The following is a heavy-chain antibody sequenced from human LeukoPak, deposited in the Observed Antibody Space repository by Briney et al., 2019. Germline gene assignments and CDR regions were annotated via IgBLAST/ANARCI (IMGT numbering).Heavy chain of an antibody. CDR3: AKDRGPRGSYEANWFDG. D-gene: IGHD1-26*01. V-gene: IGHV3-30*02. Sequence: GGSLRLSPAPSGVTLCRYGMHGVPDAPDERGGRVAFMWYDGSNKYYAPPVKGRFTISRDNSKTTLYLQMLSLSAEDAAVYYCAKDRGPRGSYEANWFDGWGEGTLVAVSS. J-gene: IGHJ5*02. CDR2: MWYDGSNK. CDR1: GVTLCRYG.